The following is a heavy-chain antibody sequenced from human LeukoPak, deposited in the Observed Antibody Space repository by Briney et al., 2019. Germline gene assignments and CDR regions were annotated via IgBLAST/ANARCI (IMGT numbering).Heavy chain of an antibody. V-gene: IGHV1-2*02. Sequence: GASVKVSSKASGYTFTGYYMHWVRQAPGQGLEWMGWINPNSGGTNYAQKFQGRVTMTRDTSISTAYMELSRLRSDDTAVYYCARGYCSSTSCYTRSSDAFDIWGQGTMVTVSS. CDR3: ARGYCSSTSCYTRSSDAFDI. J-gene: IGHJ3*02. CDR1: GYTFTGYY. D-gene: IGHD2-2*02. CDR2: INPNSGGT.